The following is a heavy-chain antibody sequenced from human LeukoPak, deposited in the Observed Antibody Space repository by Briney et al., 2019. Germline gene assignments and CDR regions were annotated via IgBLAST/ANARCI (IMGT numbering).Heavy chain of an antibody. D-gene: IGHD3-22*01. CDR2: TYYRSKWYN. CDR1: GDSVSSNSAA. Sequence: SQTLSLTCAISGDSVSSNSAAWNWIRQSPSRGLEWLGRTYYRSKWYNDYAVSVKSPITINPDTSKNQFSLQLNSLTPEDTAVYYCARDYYDSSGYYYPGWFDPWGQGTLVTVSS. V-gene: IGHV6-1*01. J-gene: IGHJ5*02. CDR3: ARDYYDSSGYYYPGWFDP.